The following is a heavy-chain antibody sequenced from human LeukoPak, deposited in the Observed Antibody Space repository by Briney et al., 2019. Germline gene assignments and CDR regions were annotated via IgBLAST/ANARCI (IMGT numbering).Heavy chain of an antibody. Sequence: GGSLRLSCAASGFTFSTYSMNWVRQAPGKGLEWVSSIGGSSSSIYYADSVKGRFPISRDNAKNSLYLQMNSLRAEDSAVYYCARELEEAFDIWGQGTMVTVSS. CDR1: GFTFSTYS. CDR3: ARELEEAFDI. V-gene: IGHV3-21*01. J-gene: IGHJ3*02. D-gene: IGHD3-3*01. CDR2: IGGSSSSI.